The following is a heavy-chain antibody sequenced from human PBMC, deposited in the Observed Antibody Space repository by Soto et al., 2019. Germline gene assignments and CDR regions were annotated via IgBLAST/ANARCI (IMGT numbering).Heavy chain of an antibody. D-gene: IGHD3-16*01. CDR2: IVPVFNAA. Sequence: QVQLVQSGAEVKKPGSSVRVSCKVSGGTFGSHTFTWVRQAPGQGLEWMGEIVPVFNAANYAQRFQDRVTITEDRSATTVYLELSRLTSADTATYYCARIEILTYHNTRGTHLDFWGQGTLVIVSS. CDR3: ARIEILTYHNTRGTHLDF. CDR1: GGTFGSHT. V-gene: IGHV1-69*06. J-gene: IGHJ4*02.